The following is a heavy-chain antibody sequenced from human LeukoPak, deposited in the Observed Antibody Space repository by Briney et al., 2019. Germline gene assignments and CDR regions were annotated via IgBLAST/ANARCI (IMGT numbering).Heavy chain of an antibody. D-gene: IGHD3-22*01. Sequence: GGSLRLSCAASGFTFSSYSMNWVRQAPAKGLEWVSLISWDGGSTYYADSVKGRFTISRDNSKNSLYLQMNSLRAEDTALYYCAKAYYYYSSGYYFDHWGQGTLVTVSS. J-gene: IGHJ4*02. CDR2: ISWDGGST. V-gene: IGHV3-43D*04. CDR1: GFTFSSYS. CDR3: AKAYYYYSSGYYFDH.